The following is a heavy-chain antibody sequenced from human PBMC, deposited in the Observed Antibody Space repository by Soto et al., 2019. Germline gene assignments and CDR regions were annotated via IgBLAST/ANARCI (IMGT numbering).Heavy chain of an antibody. D-gene: IGHD3-9*01. J-gene: IGHJ4*02. V-gene: IGHV1-18*01. CDR2: ISAYNGNT. CDR1: GYTFTSYG. CDR3: ARAAYYGYFDWLLSQEGSQANDY. Sequence: QVQLVQSGAEVKKPGASVKVSCKASGYTFTSYGISWVRQAPGQGLEWMGWISAYNGNTNYAQKLQGRVTMTTDTSTSTAYMELRSLRSDDTAVYYFARAAYYGYFDWLLSQEGSQANDYWGQGTLVTVSS.